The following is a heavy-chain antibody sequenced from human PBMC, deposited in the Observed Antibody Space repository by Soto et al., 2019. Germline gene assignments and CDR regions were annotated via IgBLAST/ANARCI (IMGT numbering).Heavy chain of an antibody. Sequence: ASVKVSCKASGYTFTSYDINWVRQATGQGLEWMGWMNPNSGNTGYAQKFQGRVTMTRNTSISTAYMELSSLRSEDTAAYYCARIRTRITIFGVVTNDAFDIWGQGTMVTVSS. J-gene: IGHJ3*02. CDR2: MNPNSGNT. CDR3: ARIRTRITIFGVVTNDAFDI. D-gene: IGHD3-3*01. V-gene: IGHV1-8*01. CDR1: GYTFTSYD.